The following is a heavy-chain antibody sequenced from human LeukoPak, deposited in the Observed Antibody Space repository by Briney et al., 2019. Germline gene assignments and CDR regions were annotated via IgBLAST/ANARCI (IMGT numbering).Heavy chain of an antibody. CDR2: ISSSSSYI. D-gene: IGHD2-15*01. CDR1: GFTFSSYS. Sequence: RGSLRLSCAASGFTFSSYSMNWVRHAPGKGLEWVSSISSSSSYIYYADSVKGRFTLSRDNAQHSLYLKMNSLRAEDTAVYYCARDWTTVVVVAATVENYYYGMDVWGQGTTVTVSS. V-gene: IGHV3-21*01. J-gene: IGHJ6*02. CDR3: ARDWTTVVVVAATVENYYYGMDV.